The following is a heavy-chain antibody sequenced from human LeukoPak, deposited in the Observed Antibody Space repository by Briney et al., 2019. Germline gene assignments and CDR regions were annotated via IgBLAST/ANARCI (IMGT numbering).Heavy chain of an antibody. V-gene: IGHV3-23*01. Sequence: GGSLRLSCAASGFTFSNYYMSWVRQAPGKGLEWVSAISGSGGSTYYADSVKGRFTISRDNSKNTLYLQMNSLRAEDTAVYYCAKKESSSSWYDYFDYWGQGTLVTVSS. CDR1: GFTFSNYY. J-gene: IGHJ4*02. CDR2: ISGSGGST. D-gene: IGHD6-13*01. CDR3: AKKESSSSWYDYFDY.